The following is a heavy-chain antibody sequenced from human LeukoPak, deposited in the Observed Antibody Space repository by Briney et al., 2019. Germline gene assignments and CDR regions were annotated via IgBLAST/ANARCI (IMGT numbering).Heavy chain of an antibody. Sequence: PGGSLRLSCAASGFTFSSYSMSWVRQAPGKGLEWVSFISSSSSTIYYADSVEGRFTISRDNAKNSLYLQMNSLRAEDTAVYYWARDSYRVFDYWGQGTLVTVSS. CDR1: GFTFSSYS. J-gene: IGHJ4*02. CDR2: ISSSSSTI. D-gene: IGHD1-26*01. CDR3: ARDSYRVFDY. V-gene: IGHV3-48*04.